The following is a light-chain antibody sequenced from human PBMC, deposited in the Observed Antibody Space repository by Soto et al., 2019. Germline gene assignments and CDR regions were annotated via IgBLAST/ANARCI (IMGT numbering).Light chain of an antibody. CDR3: QQCFSTPLLT. J-gene: IGKJ4*01. V-gene: IGKV1-39*01. Sequence: DIQMTQSPSSLSASVGDRVTITCRASQSISTFLNWYQQKPGKAPKLLIYGASNLESGVPSTFSGSGSGTDCTLTISILQPEDFATYYCQQCFSTPLLTFGGGTKVEIK. CDR2: GAS. CDR1: QSISTF.